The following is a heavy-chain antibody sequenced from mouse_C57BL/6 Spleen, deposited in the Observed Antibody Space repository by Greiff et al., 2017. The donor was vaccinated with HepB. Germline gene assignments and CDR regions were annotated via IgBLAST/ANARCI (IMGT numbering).Heavy chain of an antibody. D-gene: IGHD4-1*01. CDR3: ARDVGRGYFDY. Sequence: EVQLVESGPGLVKPSQSLSLTCSVTGYSITSGYYWNWIRQFPGNKLEWMGYISYDGSNNYNPSLKNRISITRDTSKNQFFLKLNSVTTEDTATYYCARDVGRGYFDYWGQGTTLTVSS. V-gene: IGHV3-6*01. CDR2: ISYDGSN. CDR1: GYSITSGYY. J-gene: IGHJ2*01.